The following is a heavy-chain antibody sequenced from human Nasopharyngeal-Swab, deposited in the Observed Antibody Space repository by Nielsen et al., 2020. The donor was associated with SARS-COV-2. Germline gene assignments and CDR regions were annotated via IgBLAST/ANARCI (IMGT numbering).Heavy chain of an antibody. D-gene: IGHD2-2*01. CDR3: ARDRVVPAVPDY. CDR2: IKPDGSEK. Sequence: GGSLRLSCAASGLTFDNHWMTWVRQAPGKGLEWVATIKPDGSEKYYVDSVKGRFTISRDNSKNTLYLQMNSLRAEDTAVYYCARDRVVPAVPDYWGQGTLVTVSS. CDR1: GLTFDNHW. J-gene: IGHJ4*02. V-gene: IGHV3-7*01.